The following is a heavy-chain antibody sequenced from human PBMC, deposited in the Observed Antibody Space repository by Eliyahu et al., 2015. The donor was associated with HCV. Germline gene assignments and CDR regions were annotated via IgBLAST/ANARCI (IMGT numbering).Heavy chain of an antibody. D-gene: IGHD3-3*01. CDR2: VYTSGSS. V-gene: IGHV4-4*07. Sequence: QVQLQESGPGLVKPSETLSLTCTVSGGSIRSYYWSWIRQSAGKGLEWIGRVYTSGSSDYNPPLKSRVTMSVDTSKNQFSLRLSSVTAADTAVYYCAGGLWSGGGDGFDIWGQGTMVTVSS. CDR1: GGSIRSYY. J-gene: IGHJ3*02. CDR3: AGGLWSGGGDGFDI.